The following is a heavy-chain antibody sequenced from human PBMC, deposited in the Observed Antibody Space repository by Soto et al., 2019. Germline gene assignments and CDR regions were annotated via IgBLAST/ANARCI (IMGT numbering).Heavy chain of an antibody. CDR3: ARQPNDYGDYVKWYFDL. J-gene: IGHJ2*01. D-gene: IGHD4-17*01. V-gene: IGHV4-39*01. CDR1: GGSISSSSYY. CDR2: IYYSGST. Sequence: QLQLQESGPGLVKPSETLSLTCTVSGGSISSSSYYWGWIRQPPGKGLEWIGSIYYSGSTYYNPPLKSRVTLSVDTSKNQFSLKLSSVTAADTAVYYCARQPNDYGDYVKWYFDLWGRGTLVTVSS.